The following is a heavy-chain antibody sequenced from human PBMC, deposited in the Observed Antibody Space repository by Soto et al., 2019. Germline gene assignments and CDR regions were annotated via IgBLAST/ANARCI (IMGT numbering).Heavy chain of an antibody. CDR1: GGSISSRGYY. CDR2: IYSRGST. Sequence: QLQLQESGPGMVKPSETLSLTCTVSGGSISSRGYYWGWIRQPPGKGLEWIRTIYSRGSTYYNPSLKTRVSISVHTSNNQFSLKLTSVTAADTAVYYCATRYCFDPCCQGTLVTVSS. J-gene: IGHJ5*02. CDR3: ATRYCFDP. V-gene: IGHV4-39*01.